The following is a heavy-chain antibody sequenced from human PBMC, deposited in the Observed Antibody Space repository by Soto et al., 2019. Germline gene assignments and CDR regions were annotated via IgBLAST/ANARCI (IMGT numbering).Heavy chain of an antibody. V-gene: IGHV4-39*01. J-gene: IGHJ6*04. CDR3: ARHQPPYYDFWSGYSPSYYGMDV. CDR2: IYYSGST. CDR1: GGSISSSNYY. D-gene: IGHD3-3*01. Sequence: NPSETLSLTCTVSGGSISSSNYYWGWIRQPPGKGLEWIGSIYYSGSTYYNPSLKSRVTISVDTSKNQFSLKLSSVTAADTAVYYCARHQPPYYDFWSGYSPSYYGMDVWGKGTTVT.